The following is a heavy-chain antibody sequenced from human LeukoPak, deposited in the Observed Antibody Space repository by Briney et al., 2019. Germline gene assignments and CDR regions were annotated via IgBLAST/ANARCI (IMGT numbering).Heavy chain of an antibody. Sequence: GGSLRLSCAASGFTFSSYAMHWVRQAPGKGLEWVAVISYDGSNKYYADSVKGRFTISRDNSKNTLYLQMNSLRAEGTAVYYCARGGGYSGYDFDYWGQGTLVTVSS. J-gene: IGHJ4*02. D-gene: IGHD5-12*01. V-gene: IGHV3-30-3*01. CDR3: ARGGGYSGYDFDY. CDR2: ISYDGSNK. CDR1: GFTFSSYA.